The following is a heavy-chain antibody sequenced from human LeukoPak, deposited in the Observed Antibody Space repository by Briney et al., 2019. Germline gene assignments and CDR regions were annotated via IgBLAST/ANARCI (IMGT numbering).Heavy chain of an antibody. D-gene: IGHD6-13*01. J-gene: IGHJ1*01. V-gene: IGHV4-59*01. CDR3: ASEGGSSWSIEYFQH. CDR1: GGSISNYY. CDR2: IYYSGST. Sequence: SETLSLTCTVSGGSISNYYWSWIRQPPGKGLEWIGYIYYSGSTNYNPSLKSRVTISVDTSKNQFSLKLSSVTAADTAVNYCASEGGSSWSIEYFQHWGQGTLVTVSS.